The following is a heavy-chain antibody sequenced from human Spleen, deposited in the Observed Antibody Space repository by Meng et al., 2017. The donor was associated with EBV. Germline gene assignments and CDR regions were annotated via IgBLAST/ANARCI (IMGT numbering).Heavy chain of an antibody. V-gene: IGHV4-4*02. Sequence: VPLQESGPGLVKPSGTLSLTCAVPGDSISSNNWWSWVRQPPGKGLEWIGEIHHSGTTNYNPSLKSRVTISVDKSKNQFSLQLTSVTAADTAVYFCARNGDYNPGLFWGQGTLVTVSS. CDR2: IHHSGTT. CDR1: GDSISSNNW. J-gene: IGHJ4*02. D-gene: IGHD4-17*01. CDR3: ARNGDYNPGLF.